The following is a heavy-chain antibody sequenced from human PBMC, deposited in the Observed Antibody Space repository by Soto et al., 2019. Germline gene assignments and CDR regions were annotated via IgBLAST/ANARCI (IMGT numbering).Heavy chain of an antibody. CDR2: IYYSGST. CDR3: ARDRGYSYARGAFDI. J-gene: IGHJ3*02. CDR1: GGSISSGGYY. Sequence: QVQLQESGPGLVKPSQTPSLTCTVSGGSISSGGYYWSWIRQHPGKGLEWIGYIYYSGSTYYNPSLKSRVTISVDTSKNQFSLKLSSVTAADTAVYYCARDRGYSYARGAFDIWGQGTMVTVSS. V-gene: IGHV4-31*03. D-gene: IGHD5-18*01.